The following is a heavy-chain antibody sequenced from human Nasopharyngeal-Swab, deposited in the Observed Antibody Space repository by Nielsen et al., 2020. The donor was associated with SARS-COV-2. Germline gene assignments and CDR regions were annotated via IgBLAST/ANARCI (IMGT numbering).Heavy chain of an antibody. CDR3: ARDYDILTGYFSLGY. CDR1: GFTFSSYA. D-gene: IGHD3-9*01. CDR2: ISSNGGST. Sequence: GESLKISCSASGFTFSSYAMHWGRQAPGKGLEYVSAISSNGGSTYYADSVKGRFTISRDNSKNTLYLQMNSLRAEDTAVYYCARDYDILTGYFSLGYWGQGTLVTVSS. V-gene: IGHV3-64*04. J-gene: IGHJ4*02.